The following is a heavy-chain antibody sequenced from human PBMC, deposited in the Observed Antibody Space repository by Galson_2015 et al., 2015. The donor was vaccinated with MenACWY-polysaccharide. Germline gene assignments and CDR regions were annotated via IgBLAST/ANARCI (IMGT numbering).Heavy chain of an antibody. CDR3: ADLMGKTVNSGY. Sequence: SLRLSCAASGFSLRNYGMQWVRQAPGKGLEWVAVVSYDGSLKFYTDSVKGRFTISRDNSKNTLYLQMNSLKTEDTAVYYCADLMGKTVNSGYWGQGTLVTVSS. J-gene: IGHJ4*02. CDR1: GFSLRNYG. CDR2: VSYDGSLK. D-gene: IGHD1-1*01. V-gene: IGHV3-30*03.